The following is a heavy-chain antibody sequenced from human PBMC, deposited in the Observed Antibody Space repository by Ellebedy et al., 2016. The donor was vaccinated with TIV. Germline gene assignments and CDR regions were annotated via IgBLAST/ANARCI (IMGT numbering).Heavy chain of an antibody. CDR2: INSDDESVT. D-gene: IGHD4/OR15-4a*01. V-gene: IGHV3-74*01. Sequence: PGGSLRLSCEASGLNFAKYWLHRIRQVPGRGPVWVARINSDDESVTAYADSVKGRFTISRDNAKNKVFLQMNSLRAEDTALYYCAAVRGVYGGFEIWGQGTAVTVSS. J-gene: IGHJ3*02. CDR3: AAVRGVYGGFEI. CDR1: GLNFAKYW.